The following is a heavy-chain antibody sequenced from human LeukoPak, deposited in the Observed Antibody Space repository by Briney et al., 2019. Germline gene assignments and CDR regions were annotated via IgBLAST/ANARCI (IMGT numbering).Heavy chain of an antibody. CDR1: GGSISSSSYY. CDR2: IYYSGST. CDR3: ARDVYGDWNTASFDY. D-gene: IGHD4-17*01. V-gene: IGHV4-39*07. Sequence: MSSETLSLTCTVSGGSISSSSYYWGWIRQPPGKGLEWIGSIYYSGSTYYNPSLKSRVTISVDTSKNQFSLKLSSVTAADTAVYYCARDVYGDWNTASFDYWGQGTLVTVSS. J-gene: IGHJ4*02.